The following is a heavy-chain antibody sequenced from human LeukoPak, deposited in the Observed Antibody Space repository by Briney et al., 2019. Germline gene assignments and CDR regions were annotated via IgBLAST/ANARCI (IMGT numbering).Heavy chain of an antibody. V-gene: IGHV1-18*01. D-gene: IGHD3-10*01. CDR1: GYTSINYG. CDR2: ISAYSGDT. Sequence: GASVKVSCKASGYTSINYGISWVRQAPGQGLEWMGWISAYSGDTNYTQKVQGRLTMTTDTSTSTAYMELRNLRSDDTAVYYCAKVGPIWFGEPTFDYWGQGTLVTVSS. CDR3: AKVGPIWFGEPTFDY. J-gene: IGHJ4*02.